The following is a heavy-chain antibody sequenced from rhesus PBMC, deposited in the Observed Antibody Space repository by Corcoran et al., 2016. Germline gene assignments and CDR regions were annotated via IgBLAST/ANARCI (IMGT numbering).Heavy chain of an antibody. D-gene: IGHD6-25*01. CDR2: ICESGGTT. CDR1: GFTFSSYE. V-gene: IGHV3-100*02. CDR3: TRRGSWRYYFDY. Sequence: DVQLVESGGGLVKPGGSLRLSCVASGFTFSSYEMHWVRQAPGTGLEWVSVICESGGTTYYADSVNGRFTIARDNAKNALFLQMNSLRAEDTAVYYWTRRGSWRYYFDYWGQGVLVTVSS. J-gene: IGHJ4*01.